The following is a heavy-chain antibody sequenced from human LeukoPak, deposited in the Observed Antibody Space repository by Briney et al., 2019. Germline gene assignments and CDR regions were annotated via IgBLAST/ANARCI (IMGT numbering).Heavy chain of an antibody. Sequence: SGGSLSLSCAASGFTFSSYAMSWVPQAPGRGLEWVSAISGSGGSTFYADSGKGRFTISRDNSKNTLYLQMNSLRAEDTAVYYCAKSGIAAAGPFDYWGQGTLVTVSS. V-gene: IGHV3-23*01. CDR1: GFTFSSYA. J-gene: IGHJ4*02. D-gene: IGHD6-13*01. CDR2: ISGSGGST. CDR3: AKSGIAAAGPFDY.